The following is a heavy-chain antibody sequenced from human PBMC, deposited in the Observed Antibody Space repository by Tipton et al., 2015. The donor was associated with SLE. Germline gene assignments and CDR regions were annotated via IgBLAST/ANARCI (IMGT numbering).Heavy chain of an antibody. CDR1: GGSISSYY. V-gene: IGHV4-59*01. CDR2: IYYSGST. J-gene: IGHJ6*02. Sequence: TLSLTCTVSGGSISSYYWSWIRQPPGKELEWIGYIYYSGSTNYTPSLKSRVTISVDTSKNQFSLKLSSVTAADTAVYYCASMIIVIPVEARRDGMDVWGQGTTVTVSS. CDR3: ASMIIVIPVEARRDGMDV. D-gene: IGHD2-2*01.